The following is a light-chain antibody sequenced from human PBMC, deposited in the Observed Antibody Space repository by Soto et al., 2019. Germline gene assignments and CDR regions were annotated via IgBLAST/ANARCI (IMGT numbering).Light chain of an antibody. CDR2: DAS. J-gene: IGKJ1*01. Sequence: QTPSTLSLSPGERATLSCRASQSVSNNYLAWYQQKPGQAPRLLISDASNRATGIPARFSGSGSGTDFTLTISSREPEDFAVYYCHQYGSTSLVTFGQGTKVDVK. CDR3: HQYGSTSLVT. V-gene: IGKV3-20*01. CDR1: QSVSNNY.